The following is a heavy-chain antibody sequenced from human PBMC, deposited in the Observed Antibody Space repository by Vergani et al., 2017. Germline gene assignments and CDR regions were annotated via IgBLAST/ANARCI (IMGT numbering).Heavy chain of an antibody. D-gene: IGHD3-10*01. Sequence: QLQLQESGPGLVKPSETLSLTCTVSGGSISSSSYYWGWIRQPPGKGLEWIGSIFYSGGTYYNPSLKSRVTISVDTAKNQCSLKLSSVTAADTAVYYCARILWFGECAFDYWGQGTLVTVSS. CDR1: GGSISSSSYY. V-gene: IGHV4-39*07. CDR2: IFYSGGT. J-gene: IGHJ4*02. CDR3: ARILWFGECAFDY.